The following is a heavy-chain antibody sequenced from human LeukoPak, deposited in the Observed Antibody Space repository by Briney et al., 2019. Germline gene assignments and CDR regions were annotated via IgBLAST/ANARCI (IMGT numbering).Heavy chain of an antibody. CDR2: INPKSAGT. D-gene: IGHD6-13*01. V-gene: IGHV1-2*04. CDR1: GYIFSNYA. CDR3: ATSYSSSLYYFDY. Sequence: ASVKVSCKASGYIFSNYAMNWVRQAPGQGLEWMGWINPKSAGTNYAHKFQGWVTMTRDTSISTIYMELSRLKSDDTAVYYCATSYSSSLYYFDYWGQGTLVTVSS. J-gene: IGHJ4*02.